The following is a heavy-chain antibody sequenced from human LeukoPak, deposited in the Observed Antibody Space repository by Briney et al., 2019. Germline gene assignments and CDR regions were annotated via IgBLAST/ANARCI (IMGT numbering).Heavy chain of an antibody. V-gene: IGHV4-59*12. CDR2: IYYSGST. J-gene: IGHJ3*02. CDR3: ARDIGTTVENDAFDI. Sequence: PSETLSLTCTVSGVSISSYYWSWIRQPPGKGLEWIGYIYYSGSTNYNPSLKSRVTISVDTSKNQFSLKLSSVTAADTAVYYCARDIGTTVENDAFDIWGQGTMVTVSS. CDR1: GVSISSYY. D-gene: IGHD4-17*01.